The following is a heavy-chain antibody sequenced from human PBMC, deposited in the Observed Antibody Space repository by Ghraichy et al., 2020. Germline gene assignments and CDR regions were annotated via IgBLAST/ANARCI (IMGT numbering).Heavy chain of an antibody. V-gene: IGHV3-74*01. J-gene: IGHJ4*02. Sequence: GGSLRLSCAASGFTFRSYWMHWVRQAPGKGLVWVSRINGDGTSTSYADSVEGRFTISRDNAKNTLYLQMNSLRAEDTAVYYCARGFPTAYDYWGQGTLVTVSS. D-gene: IGHD4-17*01. CDR2: INGDGTST. CDR3: ARGFPTAYDY. CDR1: GFTFRSYW.